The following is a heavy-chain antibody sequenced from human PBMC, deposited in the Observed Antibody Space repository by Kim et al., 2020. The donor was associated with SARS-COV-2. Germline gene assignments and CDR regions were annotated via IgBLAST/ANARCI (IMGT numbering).Heavy chain of an antibody. D-gene: IGHD3-10*01. J-gene: IGHJ3*02. CDR3: ARDRGVEAFDI. Sequence: TTKVAQHFQERVTVTADKSTSIAYMEMSSLRSEDTAIYYCARDRGVEAFDIWGRGTMLIVSS. CDR2: TT. V-gene: IGHV1-69*06.